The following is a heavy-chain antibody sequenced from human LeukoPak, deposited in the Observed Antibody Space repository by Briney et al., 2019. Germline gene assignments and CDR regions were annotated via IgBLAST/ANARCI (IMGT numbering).Heavy chain of an antibody. J-gene: IGHJ6*02. Sequence: GASVKVSCKASGGTFSSYAINWVRQATGQGLEWMGWMNPNSGNTGYAQKFQGRVTMTRNTSISTAYMELSSLRSEDTAVYYCARAELEWLLSLYYYGMDVWGQGTTVTVSS. V-gene: IGHV1-8*02. CDR1: GGTFSSYA. D-gene: IGHD3-3*01. CDR2: MNPNSGNT. CDR3: ARAELEWLLSLYYYGMDV.